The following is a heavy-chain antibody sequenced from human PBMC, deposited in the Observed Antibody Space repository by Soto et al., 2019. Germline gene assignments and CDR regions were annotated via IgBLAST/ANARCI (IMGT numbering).Heavy chain of an antibody. CDR1: GFTFSSYA. D-gene: IGHD6-6*01. Sequence: PGGAVRLSCAASGFTFSSYAMHWVRQAPGKGLEWVAVISYDGSNKYYADSVKGRFTISRDNSKNTLYLQMNSLRAEDTAVYYCARSSGYYGMDVWGQGATVTVSS. J-gene: IGHJ6*02. CDR2: ISYDGSNK. CDR3: ARSSGYYGMDV. V-gene: IGHV3-30-3*01.